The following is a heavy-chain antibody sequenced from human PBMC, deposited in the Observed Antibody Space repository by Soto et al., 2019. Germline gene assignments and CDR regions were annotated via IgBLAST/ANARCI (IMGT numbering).Heavy chain of an antibody. J-gene: IGHJ3*01. V-gene: IGHV3-7*01. CDR2: INQDESEK. Sequence: EVQLVESGGGLVQPGGSLRLSCAASGFIFSTYWMAWVRQAPGKGLEWVANINQDESEKHYVDSVKGRFTISRDNAKRSLDLQRNSLRAEDTAVYYCVSSNIVGRPGGGQGTMVTVSS. CDR3: VSSNIVGRPG. CDR1: GFIFSTYW. D-gene: IGHD3-22*01.